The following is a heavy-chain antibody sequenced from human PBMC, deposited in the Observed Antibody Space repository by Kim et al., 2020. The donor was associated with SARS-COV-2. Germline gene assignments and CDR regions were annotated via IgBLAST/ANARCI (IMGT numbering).Heavy chain of an antibody. CDR1: GFTFSNAW. CDR2: IKSKTDGGTT. D-gene: IGHD3-22*01. CDR3: TTDPYYYDSSGYRDY. J-gene: IGHJ4*02. V-gene: IGHV3-15*01. Sequence: GGSLRLSCAASGFTFSNAWMSWVRQAPGKGLEWVGRIKSKTDGGTTDYAAPVKGRFTISRDDSKNTLYLQMNCLKTEDTAVYYCTTDPYYYDSSGYRDYWGQGTLVTVSS.